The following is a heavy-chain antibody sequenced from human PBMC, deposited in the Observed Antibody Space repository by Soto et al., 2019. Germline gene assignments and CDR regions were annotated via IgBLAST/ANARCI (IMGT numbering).Heavy chain of an antibody. V-gene: IGHV3-21*01. CDR1: RFTFSSYT. Sequence: GESLKISCAASRFTFSSYTLNWVRQAPGKGLEWVSSITSSSYIYYADSVKGRFTISRDNAKNSLYLQMNSLSDEDTAVYYCARESALGFDPWGQGTLVTVSS. CDR3: ARESALGFDP. D-gene: IGHD3-3*01. CDR2: ITSSSYI. J-gene: IGHJ5*02.